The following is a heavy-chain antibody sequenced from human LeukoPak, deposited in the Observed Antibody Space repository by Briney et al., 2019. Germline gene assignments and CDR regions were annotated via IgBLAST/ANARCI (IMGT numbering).Heavy chain of an antibody. D-gene: IGHD5-12*01. V-gene: IGHV3-48*03. CDR1: GFTFSSYE. J-gene: IGHJ4*02. CDR3: ARGWISDSFDY. CDR2: ISSSGSNI. Sequence: GRSLRLSCAASGFTFSSYEMNWVRQAPGKGLEWVSYISSSGSNIYYADSVKGRFTISRDNAKNSLYLQMNSLRAEDTAVYYCARGWISDSFDYWGQGTLVSVSS.